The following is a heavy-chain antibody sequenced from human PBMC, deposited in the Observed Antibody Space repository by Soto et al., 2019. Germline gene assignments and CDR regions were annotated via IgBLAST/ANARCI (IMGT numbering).Heavy chain of an antibody. CDR2: INPNSGGT. Sequence: ASVKVSCKASGYTFTGYYMHWVRQAPGQGLEWMGWINPNSGGTNYAQKFQGRVTMTRDTSISTAYMELSRLRSDDTAVYYCARESRSSWYWFDPSGQGTLGTVSS. CDR1: GYTFTGYY. V-gene: IGHV1-2*02. D-gene: IGHD6-13*01. CDR3: ARESRSSWYWFDP. J-gene: IGHJ5*02.